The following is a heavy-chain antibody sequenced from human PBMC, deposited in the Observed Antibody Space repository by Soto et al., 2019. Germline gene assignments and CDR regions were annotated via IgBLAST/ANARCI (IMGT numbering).Heavy chain of an antibody. D-gene: IGHD3-10*01. CDR3: AKSAGAGVYYYSMDV. J-gene: IGHJ6*03. CDR2: ISGRGGST. Sequence: GGSLRLSCAASGITFSSYAMTWVRQAPGKGLEWVSAISGRGGSTYYADSVKGRFTISRDNSKNTLFLQMNSLRAEDTAVYYCAKSAGAGVYYYSMDVWGKGTTVTVSS. CDR1: GITFSSYA. V-gene: IGHV3-23*01.